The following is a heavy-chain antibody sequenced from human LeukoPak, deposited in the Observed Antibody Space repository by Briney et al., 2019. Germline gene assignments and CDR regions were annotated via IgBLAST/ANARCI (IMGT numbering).Heavy chain of an antibody. Sequence: GGSLRLSCAASGFTFSSYSMNWVRQAPGKGLAWVSSISSSSSYIYYADSVKGRFTISRDNAKNSLYLQMNSLRAEDTAVYYCARRVIVVVPAAIGPYYGMDVWGKGTTVTVSS. CDR2: ISSSSSYI. J-gene: IGHJ6*04. CDR1: GFTFSSYS. CDR3: ARRVIVVVPAAIGPYYGMDV. D-gene: IGHD2-2*02. V-gene: IGHV3-21*01.